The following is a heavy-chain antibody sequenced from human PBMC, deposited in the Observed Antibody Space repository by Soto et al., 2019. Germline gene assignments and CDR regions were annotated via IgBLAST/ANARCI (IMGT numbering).Heavy chain of an antibody. CDR2: ISYDGSKK. CDR3: AREKGAVVPAAAFDY. J-gene: IGHJ4*02. Sequence: QVQLVESGGGVVQPGRSLRLSCAASGFTFSSYAMHWVRQAPGKGLEWVAVISYDGSKKYYADSVKGRFTISRDNSKNSRYLQMNSLRAEDTAVYYCAREKGAVVPAAAFDYWGQGTLVTVSS. CDR1: GFTFSSYA. D-gene: IGHD2-2*01. V-gene: IGHV3-30-3*01.